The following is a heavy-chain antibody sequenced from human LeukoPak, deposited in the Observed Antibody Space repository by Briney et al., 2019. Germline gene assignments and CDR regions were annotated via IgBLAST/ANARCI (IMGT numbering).Heavy chain of an antibody. Sequence: GESLKISCKGSGYSFTSYWIGWVRQMPGKGLEWMGIIYPGDSDTRYSPSFQGQVTISADKSISTAYLQWSSLKASDTAMYYCARSYGYFDWLLLFDPWGQGTLVAVSS. D-gene: IGHD3-9*01. CDR2: IYPGDSDT. J-gene: IGHJ5*02. V-gene: IGHV5-51*01. CDR3: ARSYGYFDWLLLFDP. CDR1: GYSFTSYW.